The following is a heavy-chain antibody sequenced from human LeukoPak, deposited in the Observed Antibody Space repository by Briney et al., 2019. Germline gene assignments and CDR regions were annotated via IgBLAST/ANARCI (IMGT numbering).Heavy chain of an antibody. CDR3: ARGEVIAADGRGAIDY. J-gene: IGHJ4*02. CDR2: IIPIFGTA. V-gene: IGHV1-69*06. CDR1: GGTFSSYA. Sequence: SVKVSCKASGGTFSSYAISWVRQAPGQGLEGMGGIIPIFGTANYAQKFQGRVTITAGKTTSTAYMQLSSLRSEDTAVYYCARGEVIAADGRGAIDYWGQGTLVTVSS. D-gene: IGHD6-13*01.